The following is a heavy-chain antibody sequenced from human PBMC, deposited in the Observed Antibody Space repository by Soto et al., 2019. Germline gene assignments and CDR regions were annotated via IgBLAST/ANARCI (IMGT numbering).Heavy chain of an antibody. D-gene: IGHD6-6*01. CDR1: GYSFINYG. Sequence: QVHLVQSGAEVKKPGASVKVSCKASGYSFINYGISWVRQAPGQGLEWLGWISARNVHTKFAQKVQGRVTMASDTSTNTAYMELRSLRSDDTAVYYCARDFRPENTMATLNFGYWGQGTLVTVSS. J-gene: IGHJ4*02. V-gene: IGHV1-18*04. CDR3: ARDFRPENTMATLNFGY. CDR2: ISARNVHT.